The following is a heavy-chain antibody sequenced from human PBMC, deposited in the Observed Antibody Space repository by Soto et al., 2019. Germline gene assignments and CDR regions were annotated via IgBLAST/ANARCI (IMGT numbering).Heavy chain of an antibody. V-gene: IGHV1-3*01. CDR3: ARSIVVVTALDY. J-gene: IGHJ4*02. CDR1: GCTFTSYA. Sequence: ASLKVACNSSGCTFTSYAMHGVRHSTGQRLEWMGWINAGNGNTKYSQKFQGRVTITRDTSASTPYMELSSLRSEDTAVYYCARSIVVVTALDYWGQGTLVTVSS. CDR2: INAGNGNT. D-gene: IGHD2-21*02.